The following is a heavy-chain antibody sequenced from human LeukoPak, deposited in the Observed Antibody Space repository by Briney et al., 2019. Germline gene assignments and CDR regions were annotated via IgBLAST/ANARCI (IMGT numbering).Heavy chain of an antibody. CDR2: IWYDGSNK. Sequence: GRSLRLSCAASGFTFSSYGMHWVRQAPGKGLEWVAVIWYDGSNKYYADSVKGRSTISRDNSKNTLYLQMNSLRAEDTAVYYCARERYSSSWYNYYYGMDVWGQGTTVTVSS. J-gene: IGHJ6*02. V-gene: IGHV3-33*01. CDR1: GFTFSSYG. CDR3: ARERYSSSWYNYYYGMDV. D-gene: IGHD6-13*01.